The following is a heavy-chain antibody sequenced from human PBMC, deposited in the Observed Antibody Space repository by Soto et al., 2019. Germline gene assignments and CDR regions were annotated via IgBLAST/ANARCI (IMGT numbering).Heavy chain of an antibody. Sequence: QVQLQQWGAGLLKPSETLSLTCTVNGGSLTGYYWSWIRQPPGKGLEWIGEVKDGGSTNYSPSLRGRVPISAETSKNHVSLRLNSVTAADTAVYFCARGQEGIVATHWDQGALVTVSS. D-gene: IGHD5-12*01. CDR3: ARGQEGIVATH. V-gene: IGHV4-34*01. CDR1: GGSLTGYY. J-gene: IGHJ4*02. CDR2: VKDGGST.